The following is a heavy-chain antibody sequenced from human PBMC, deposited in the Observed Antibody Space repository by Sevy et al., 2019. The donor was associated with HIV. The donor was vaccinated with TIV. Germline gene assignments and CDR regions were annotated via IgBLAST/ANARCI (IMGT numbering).Heavy chain of an antibody. CDR2: ISGSGGST. D-gene: IGHD3-9*01. CDR1: GFTFSSYA. V-gene: IGHV3-23*01. CDR3: AKYYDILTGPLKGWFDP. Sequence: GGSLRLSCAASGFTFSSYAMSWVRQAPGKGLEWVSAISGSGGSTYYADSVKGRFTISRDNSKNTLYRQMNSLRAEDTAVYYCAKYYDILTGPLKGWFDPWGQGTLVTVSS. J-gene: IGHJ5*02.